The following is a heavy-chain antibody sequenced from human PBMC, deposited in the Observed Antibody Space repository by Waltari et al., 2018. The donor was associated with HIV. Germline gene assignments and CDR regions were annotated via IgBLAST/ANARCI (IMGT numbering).Heavy chain of an antibody. CDR1: GFTFDDYA. Sequence: ESGGGLVQPGRSLRLSCAASGFTFDDYAMHWVRQAPGKGLEWVSGISWNSGSIGYADSVKGRFTISRDNAKNSLYLQMNSLRAEDTALYYCAKAHTKDYGGILGAFDIWGQGTMVTVSS. D-gene: IGHD4-17*01. CDR2: ISWNSGSI. V-gene: IGHV3-9*01. J-gene: IGHJ3*02. CDR3: AKAHTKDYGGILGAFDI.